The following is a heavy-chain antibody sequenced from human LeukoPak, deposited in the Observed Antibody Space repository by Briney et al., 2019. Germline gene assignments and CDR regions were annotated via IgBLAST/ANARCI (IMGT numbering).Heavy chain of an antibody. CDR2: VSKKSDYM. J-gene: IGHJ4*02. V-gene: IGHV3-9*01. Sequence: PGGSLRLSCAASGFIFHDSVMHWVRQAPGKGLEWVSGVSKKSDYMAYADSVKGRFTISRDNAKNSLYLQMNSLRAEDTAVYYCASITVGATFDFDYWGQGTLVTVSS. D-gene: IGHD1-26*01. CDR3: ASITVGATFDFDY. CDR1: GFIFHDSV.